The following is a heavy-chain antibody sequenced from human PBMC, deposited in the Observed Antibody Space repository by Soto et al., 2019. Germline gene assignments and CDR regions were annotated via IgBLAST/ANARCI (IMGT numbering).Heavy chain of an antibody. CDR3: ARDQGGSYDSWFDP. CDR1: TFSLYS. Sequence: EVQVVESGGGLVKPGGSLRLSCTFTFSLYSMNWVRQAPGKGLEWVASISSGSAYIKYAESVKGRFTISRDNAKNSLHLPMISLRAEDTDIYHCARDQGGSYDSWFDPWGQGTLVTVSS. D-gene: IGHD1-26*01. J-gene: IGHJ5*02. CDR2: ISSGSAYI. V-gene: IGHV3-21*06.